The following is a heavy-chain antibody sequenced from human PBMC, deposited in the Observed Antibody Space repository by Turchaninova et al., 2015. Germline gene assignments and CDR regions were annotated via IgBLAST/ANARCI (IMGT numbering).Heavy chain of an antibody. J-gene: IGHJ4*02. CDR1: GLLLRRCN. D-gene: IGHD5-18*01. Sequence: EVQVVESGGGLVKPGGSLRLYCEASGLLLRRCNMNWVSQATGKGLECVSSLISIGSYIYYSDAVTGRVTISRDNAKNSLYLQMSSLRAEDAAVYYCAIYQSYGHSFDSLGQGTLVTVSS. CDR2: LISIGSYI. CDR3: AIYQSYGHSFDS. V-gene: IGHV3-21*01.